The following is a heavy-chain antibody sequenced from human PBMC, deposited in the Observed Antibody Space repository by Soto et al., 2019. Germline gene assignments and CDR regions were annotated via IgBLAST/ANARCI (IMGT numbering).Heavy chain of an antibody. CDR3: ARPFGDYGDRTGWFDP. CDR1: GGSISSSSYY. Sequence: QLQLQESGPGLVKPSETLSLTCTVSGGSISSSSYYWGWIRQPPGKGLEWIGSIYYSGSTYYNPSLKSRYTISVDTSKNQFSLKLSSVTAADTAVYYCARPFGDYGDRTGWFDPWGQGTLVTVSS. CDR2: IYYSGST. D-gene: IGHD4-17*01. V-gene: IGHV4-39*01. J-gene: IGHJ5*02.